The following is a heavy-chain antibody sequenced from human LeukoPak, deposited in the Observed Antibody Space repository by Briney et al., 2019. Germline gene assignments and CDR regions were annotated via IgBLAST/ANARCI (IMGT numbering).Heavy chain of an antibody. Sequence: TGGSLRLSCAASGFTFSNHGMNWVRQAPGKGLGGVSGISPSGVITYYADSVKGRFTISRDNSKNTPYLEVISLTAEDTAVYYCAKDHVEQWLVLYYYYYYMDVWGKGTTVTISS. D-gene: IGHD6-19*01. CDR3: AKDHVEQWLVLYYYYYYMDV. J-gene: IGHJ6*03. CDR2: ISPSGVIT. V-gene: IGHV3-23*01. CDR1: GFTFSNHG.